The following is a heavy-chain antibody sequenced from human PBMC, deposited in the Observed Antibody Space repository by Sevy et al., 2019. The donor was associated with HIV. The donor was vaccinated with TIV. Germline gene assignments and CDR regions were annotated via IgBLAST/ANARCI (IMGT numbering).Heavy chain of an antibody. D-gene: IGHD3-22*01. CDR3: TSYYDSSGYYYYYYGMDV. J-gene: IGHJ6*02. CDR2: IRSRAYGGKT. CDR1: GFTFGDYA. Sequence: GGSLRLSCAASGFTFGDYAMSWFRQAPGKGLEWVGFIRSRAYGGKTEYAASVKGRFTISRDDSKSIAYLQMNSLKTEDTAVYYCTSYYDSSGYYYYYYGMDVWGQGTTVTVSS. V-gene: IGHV3-49*03.